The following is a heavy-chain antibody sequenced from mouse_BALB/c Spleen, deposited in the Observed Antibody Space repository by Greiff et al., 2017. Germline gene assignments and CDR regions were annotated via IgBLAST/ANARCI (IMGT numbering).Heavy chain of an antibody. V-gene: IGHV5-4*02. CDR2: ISDGGSYT. CDR1: GFTFSDYY. J-gene: IGHJ4*01. CDR3: ARDCWDVGYYAMDY. D-gene: IGHD4-1*01. Sequence: EVQLVESGGGLVKPGGSLKLSCAASGFTFSDYYMYWVRQTPEKRLEWVATISDGGSYTYYPDSVKGRFTISRDNAKNNLYLQMSSLKSEDTAMYYCARDCWDVGYYAMDYWGQGTSVTVSA.